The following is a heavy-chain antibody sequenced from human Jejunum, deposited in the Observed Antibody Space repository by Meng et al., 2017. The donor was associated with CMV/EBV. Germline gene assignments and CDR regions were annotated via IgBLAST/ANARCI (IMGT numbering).Heavy chain of an antibody. CDR1: ITKNNL. Sequence: ITKNNLWNWVRQAPGKGLEWIGEIYSSGEINYNPSLKSRVTISMENSKNQFSLKLNSVTAADTAVYYCARGRTCSITSCYRGPSLDYWGQGTLVTVSS. D-gene: IGHD2-2*02. V-gene: IGHV4-4*02. CDR2: IYSSGEI. J-gene: IGHJ4*02. CDR3: ARGRTCSITSCYRGPSLDY.